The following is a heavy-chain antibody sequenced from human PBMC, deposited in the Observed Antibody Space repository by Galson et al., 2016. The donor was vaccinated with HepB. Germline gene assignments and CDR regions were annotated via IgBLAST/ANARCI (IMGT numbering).Heavy chain of an antibody. CDR2: IYWDDDK. Sequence: PALVKPTQTLTLTCTFSGFSLSTSGVGVGWIRQPPGRALEWLAPIYWDDDKAYRSSLESRPPTSQDIAKSQVVLTMNNMDPVDTATYYCARFIVVLPAAFHTSVGLVDVWGKGTTVTFSS. CDR3: ARFIVVLPAAFHTSVGLVDV. J-gene: IGHJ6*04. CDR1: GFSLSTSGVG. V-gene: IGHV2-5*02. D-gene: IGHD2-2*01.